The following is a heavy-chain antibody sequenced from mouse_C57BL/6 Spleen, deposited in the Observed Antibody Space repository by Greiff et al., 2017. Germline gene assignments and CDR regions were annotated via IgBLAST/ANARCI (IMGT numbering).Heavy chain of an antibody. V-gene: IGHV1-81*01. CDR2: IYPRSGNT. CDR1: GYTFTSYG. Sequence: VQLQESGAELARPGASVKLSCKASGYTFTSYGISWVKQRTGQGLEWIGEIYPRSGNTYYNEKFKGKATLTADKSSSTAYMELRSLTSEDSAVYFCATYYGNYGWYFDVWGTGTTVTVSS. J-gene: IGHJ1*03. CDR3: ATYYGNYGWYFDV. D-gene: IGHD2-10*01.